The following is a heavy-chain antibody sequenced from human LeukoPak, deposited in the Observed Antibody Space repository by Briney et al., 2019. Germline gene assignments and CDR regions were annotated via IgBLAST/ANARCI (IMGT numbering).Heavy chain of an antibody. CDR2: ISGSSSTI. V-gene: IGHV3-48*04. CDR3: AKEATITTQYHFYGMDL. J-gene: IGHJ6*02. CDR1: GFTFSSYS. Sequence: PGGSLRLSCAASGFTFSSYSMNWVRQAPGKGLEWVSYISGSSSTIYYADSVKGRFTSSRDNSKNTLYLQMNSLRAEDTAVYYCAKEATITTQYHFYGMDLWGQGTTVTVSS. D-gene: IGHD5-24*01.